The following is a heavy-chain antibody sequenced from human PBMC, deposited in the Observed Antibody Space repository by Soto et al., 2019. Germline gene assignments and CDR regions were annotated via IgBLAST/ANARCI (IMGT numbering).Heavy chain of an antibody. J-gene: IGHJ5*02. CDR2: IYYSGRS. D-gene: IGHD5-12*01. CDR3: ARLQARFSGSSSRGPYNWFDP. CDR1: GGSISSGGYY. Sequence: QVQLQESGPGLVKPSQTLSLTCTVSGGSISSGGYYWSWIRQHPGKGLEWIGYIYYSGRSYYNRCLKSRVTIAVDTSKNQFSLKLSAVTAGDAAAYYCARLQARFSGSSSRGPYNWFDPSGQGTLVTVSS. V-gene: IGHV4-31*03.